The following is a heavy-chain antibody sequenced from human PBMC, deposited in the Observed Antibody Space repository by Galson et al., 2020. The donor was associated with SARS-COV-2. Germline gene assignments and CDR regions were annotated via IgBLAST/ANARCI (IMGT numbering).Heavy chain of an antibody. D-gene: IGHD3-16*01. CDR1: GFSLTTSGVG. Sequence: KMSGPTLVKPTQTLTLTCTFSGFSLTTSGVGVGWIRQPPGKALEWLAFIYWDDDKRYSPSLKSRLTITKDTSKKQVFLTMTNMDPVDTATYYCARGPGFDYVWTFWGQGTLVTVSS. CDR2: IYWDDDK. V-gene: IGHV2-5*02. J-gene: IGHJ4*02. CDR3: ARGPGFDYVWTF.